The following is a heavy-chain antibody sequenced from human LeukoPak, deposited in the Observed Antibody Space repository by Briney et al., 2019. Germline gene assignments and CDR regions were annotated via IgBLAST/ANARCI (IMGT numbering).Heavy chain of an antibody. Sequence: SETLSLTCTVSGDSISSGGYYWSWIRQPPGKGLEWIAYIYHSGNTYYNPSLKSRVTISVDRSKNQFSLKLSSVTAADTAVYYCARSGKLGGAFDIWGQGTMVTVSS. CDR3: ARSGKLGGAFDI. CDR1: GDSISSGGYY. D-gene: IGHD1-26*01. CDR2: IYHSGNT. J-gene: IGHJ3*02. V-gene: IGHV4-30-2*01.